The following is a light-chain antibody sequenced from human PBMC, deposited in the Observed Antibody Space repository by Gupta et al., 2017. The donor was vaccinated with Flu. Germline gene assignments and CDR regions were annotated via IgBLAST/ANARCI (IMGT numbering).Light chain of an antibody. CDR1: QSVSASY. CDR2: GAS. Sequence: EIVLTQTPRTLSLSPGERATLSCRASQSVSASYLAWFQQTPGQAPRLLIFGASSRATGIPDRFSGSGSGTDFTLTISRLEPEDFAVYYCQEYGSTPQYTFGQWTKLEIK. V-gene: IGKV3-20*01. J-gene: IGKJ2*01. CDR3: QEYGSTPQYT.